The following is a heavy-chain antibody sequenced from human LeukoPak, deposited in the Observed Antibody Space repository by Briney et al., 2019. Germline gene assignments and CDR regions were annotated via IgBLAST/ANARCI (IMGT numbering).Heavy chain of an antibody. Sequence: GGSLRLSCAASGFTFSSYGMHWVRQAPGKGLEWVAVISYDGSNKYYADSVKGRFTISRDNSKNTLYLQMNSLRAEDTAVYYCASTKQSCYYDSSGYEIHYWGQGTLVTVSS. CDR1: GFTFSSYG. D-gene: IGHD3-22*01. CDR2: ISYDGSNK. CDR3: ASTKQSCYYDSSGYEIHY. J-gene: IGHJ4*02. V-gene: IGHV3-30*03.